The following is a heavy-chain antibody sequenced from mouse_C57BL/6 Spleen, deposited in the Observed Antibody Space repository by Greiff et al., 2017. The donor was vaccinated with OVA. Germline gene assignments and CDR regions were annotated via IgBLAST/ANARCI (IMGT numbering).Heavy chain of an antibody. Sequence: QVQLKESGPGLVQPSQSLSITCTVSGFSLTSYGVHWVRQSPGKGLEWLGVLWRGGSTDYNAAFMSRLSITKDNSKSQVFFKMNSLQADDTAIYYCAKNYYGSSYDWYFDVWGTGTTVTVSS. CDR1: GFSLTSYG. CDR3: AKNYYGSSYDWYFDV. CDR2: LWRGGST. D-gene: IGHD1-1*01. J-gene: IGHJ1*03. V-gene: IGHV2-5*01.